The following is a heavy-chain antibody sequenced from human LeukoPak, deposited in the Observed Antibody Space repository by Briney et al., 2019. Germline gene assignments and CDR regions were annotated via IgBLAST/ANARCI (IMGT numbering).Heavy chain of an antibody. J-gene: IGHJ4*02. Sequence: ASVKVSCKTSEYTFTSFDIKWVRQAAGQGLEWLGWMNPYTGKTGYAQKFQGRVTFTGDTSIRTAYMEVSSLTSEDSAIYYCTSRKEYSTSSVYYWGQGTLVTVSS. D-gene: IGHD6-6*01. CDR1: EYTFTSFD. CDR2: MNPYTGKT. V-gene: IGHV1-8*03. CDR3: TSRKEYSTSSVYY.